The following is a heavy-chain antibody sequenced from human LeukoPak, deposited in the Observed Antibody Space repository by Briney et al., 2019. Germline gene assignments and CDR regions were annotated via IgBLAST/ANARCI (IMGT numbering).Heavy chain of an antibody. V-gene: IGHV3-72*01. Sequence: PGGSLRLSCAASGFTFSTYGMNWVRQAPGKGLEWVGRSRKKTNTYTTEYAASVKGRFMISRDDSKTSLYLQMNSLKTEDTAVYYCVSPVPISVQHGPGVSDFWGRGTMVTVSS. CDR1: GFTFSTYG. J-gene: IGHJ3*01. D-gene: IGHD2-8*01. CDR2: SRKKTNTYTT. CDR3: VSPVPISVQHGPGVSDF.